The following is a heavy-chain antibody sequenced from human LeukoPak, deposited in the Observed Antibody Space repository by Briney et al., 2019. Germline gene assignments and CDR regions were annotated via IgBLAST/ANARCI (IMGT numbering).Heavy chain of an antibody. D-gene: IGHD3-10*01. J-gene: IGHJ5*02. CDR3: ARDYYGSGSYYWFDP. Sequence: ASVKVSCKASGYTFTVYYMHWVRRAPGQGLEWMGWINPNSGGTNYAQKFQGRVTMTRDTSISTAYMELSRLRSDDTAVYYCARDYYGSGSYYWFDPWGQGTLVTVSS. CDR2: INPNSGGT. CDR1: GYTFTVYY. V-gene: IGHV1-2*02.